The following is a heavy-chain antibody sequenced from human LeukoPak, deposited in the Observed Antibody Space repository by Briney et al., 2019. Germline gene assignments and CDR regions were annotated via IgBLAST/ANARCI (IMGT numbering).Heavy chain of an antibody. CDR1: GGSISSYY. CDR2: IYYSGST. CDR3: ARVTLGGYEGYYFDY. V-gene: IGHV4-59*01. J-gene: IGHJ4*02. Sequence: SETLSLTCTVSGGSISSYYWSWIRQPPGKGLEWIGYIYYSGSTNYNPSFKSRVTISVDTSENQFSLKLSSVTAADTAVYYCARVTLGGYEGYYFDYWGQGTLVTVSS. D-gene: IGHD5-12*01.